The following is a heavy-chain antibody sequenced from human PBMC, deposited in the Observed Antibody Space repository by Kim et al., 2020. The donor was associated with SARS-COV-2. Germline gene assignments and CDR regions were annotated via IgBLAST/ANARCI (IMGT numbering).Heavy chain of an antibody. V-gene: IGHV1-69*01. D-gene: IGHD7-27*01. J-gene: IGHJ6*02. Sequence: QEFQGRVTNTADESTSTAYMELSSLRSEDTAVYYCARAISDTGAIYGMDVWGQGTTVTVSS. CDR3: ARAISDTGAIYGMDV.